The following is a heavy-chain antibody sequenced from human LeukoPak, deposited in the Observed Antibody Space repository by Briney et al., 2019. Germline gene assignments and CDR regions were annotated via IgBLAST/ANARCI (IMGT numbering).Heavy chain of an antibody. CDR3: AKVGRYYYGMDV. CDR2: ISGSGGST. V-gene: IGHV3-23*01. CDR1: GFPFSSYA. J-gene: IGHJ6*02. Sequence: GSLILSCAASGFPFSSYAMSWVRPAPGKGLEWVSAISGSGGSTYYADSVKGRFTISRDNSKNTLYLQMNSLRAEDTAVYYCAKVGRYYYGMDVWGQGTTVTVSS. D-gene: IGHD3-10*01.